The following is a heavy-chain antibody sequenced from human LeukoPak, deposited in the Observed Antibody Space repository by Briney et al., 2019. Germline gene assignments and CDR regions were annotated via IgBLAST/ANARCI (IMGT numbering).Heavy chain of an antibody. J-gene: IGHJ4*02. CDR2: IYYSGST. CDR3: ARSSIAARPNFDY. Sequence: PSETLSLTCTVSGGSISSYYWSWIRQPPGKGLEWVGYIYYSGSTNYNPSLKSRVTISVDTSKNQFSLKLSSVTAADTAVYYCARSSIAARPNFDYWGQGTLVTVSS. V-gene: IGHV4-59*01. D-gene: IGHD6-6*01. CDR1: GGSISSYY.